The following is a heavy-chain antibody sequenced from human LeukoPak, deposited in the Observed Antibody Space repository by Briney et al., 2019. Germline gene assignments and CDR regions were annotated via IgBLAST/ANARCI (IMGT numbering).Heavy chain of an antibody. CDR2: ISFDAGNK. Sequence: PGGSLRLSCAASGFRFSSYGMHWVRQAPGKGLEWVAVISFDAGNKYYADSVKGRFTISRDNSKNTLYLQMNSLRAEDTAMYYCAKDLVPEWPVVYYFDNWGQGTLVTVSS. CDR1: GFRFSSYG. D-gene: IGHD6-19*01. V-gene: IGHV3-30*18. CDR3: AKDLVPEWPVVYYFDN. J-gene: IGHJ4*02.